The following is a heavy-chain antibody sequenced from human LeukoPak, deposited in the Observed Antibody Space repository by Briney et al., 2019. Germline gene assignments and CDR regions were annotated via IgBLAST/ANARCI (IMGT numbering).Heavy chain of an antibody. D-gene: IGHD1-1*01. CDR1: GYSFTSYW. Sequence: GESLKISCKGSGYSFTSYWIGWVRQMPGKGLGWMGIIYPGDSDTRYSPSFQGQVTISADKSISTAYLQWSSLKASDTAMYYCARHGAETAYGMDVWGQGTTVTVSS. V-gene: IGHV5-51*01. CDR2: IYPGDSDT. CDR3: ARHGAETAYGMDV. J-gene: IGHJ6*02.